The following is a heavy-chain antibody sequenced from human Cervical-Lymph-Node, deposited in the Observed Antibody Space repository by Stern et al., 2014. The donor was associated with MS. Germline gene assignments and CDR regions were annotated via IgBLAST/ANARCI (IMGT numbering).Heavy chain of an antibody. CDR1: GNTLTELS. V-gene: IGHV1-24*01. CDR2: FDPEDGET. D-gene: IGHD6-19*01. Sequence: QVQLVQSGAEVKKPGASVKVSCKVSGNTLTELSMHWVRQAPGKGLEWMGGFDPEDGETVYAQKFQGRLTMTEDTSTDTASMELTSLRSEDTAVYYCATLSGSAWTLFDYWGQGTLVTVSS. CDR3: ATLSGSAWTLFDY. J-gene: IGHJ4*02.